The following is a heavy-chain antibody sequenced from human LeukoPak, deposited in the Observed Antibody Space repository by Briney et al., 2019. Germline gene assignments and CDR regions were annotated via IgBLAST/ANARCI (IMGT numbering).Heavy chain of an antibody. V-gene: IGHV1-8*01. CDR1: GYTFTSYD. CDR3: ARVVAYDYVWGSYRLHYYYYMDV. D-gene: IGHD3-16*02. J-gene: IGHJ6*03. Sequence: ASVKVSCKASGYTFTSYDIHWVRQATGQGLEWMGWMNPNSGNTGYAQKLQGRVTMTTDTSTSTAYMELRSLRSDDTAVYYCARVVAYDYVWGSYRLHYYYYMDVWGKGTTVTISS. CDR2: MNPNSGNT.